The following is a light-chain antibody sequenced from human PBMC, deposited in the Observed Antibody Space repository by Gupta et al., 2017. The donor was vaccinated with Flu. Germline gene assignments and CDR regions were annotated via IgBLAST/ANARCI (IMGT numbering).Light chain of an antibody. J-gene: IGKJ4*01. V-gene: IGKV3-15*01. Sequence: LISRASHRGSSKLFGYHQQPGEAARLLMYCAATRATSVPARFSGSGSGTELTLTISSLQSEDFSVYYCQQYNDWTLHTFGRGTKLEIK. CDR1: HRGSSK. CDR3: QQYNDWTLHT. CDR2: CAA.